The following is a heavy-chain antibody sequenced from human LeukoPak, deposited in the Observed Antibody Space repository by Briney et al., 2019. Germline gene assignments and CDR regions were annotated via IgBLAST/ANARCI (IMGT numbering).Heavy chain of an antibody. CDR3: ARSLWPEDN. V-gene: IGHV3-30-3*01. D-gene: IGHD3-16*01. CDR1: GFTFSSYA. J-gene: IGHJ4*02. CDR2: ISYDGSNK. Sequence: GGSLRLSCAASGFTFSSYAMHWVRQAPGKGLEWVAVISYDGSNKYYADSVKGRFTISRDNSKNTLYLQMNSLRAEDTAVYYCARSLWPEDNWGQGTLVTVSS.